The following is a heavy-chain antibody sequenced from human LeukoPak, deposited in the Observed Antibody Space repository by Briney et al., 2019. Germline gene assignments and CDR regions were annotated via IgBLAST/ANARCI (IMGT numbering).Heavy chain of an antibody. CDR1: GFTFNTYW. Sequence: GGSLRLSCVASGFTFNTYWMSWVRQAPGKGLEWVANIKPDGSEKYYVDSVKGRFTISRDNAKNSLYLQMNSLRAEDTAVYYCARGQWWQFIAVAITSYFDRWGQGTLVTVSS. CDR2: IKPDGSEK. J-gene: IGHJ4*02. CDR3: ARGQWWQFIAVAITSYFDR. D-gene: IGHD6-19*01. V-gene: IGHV3-7*01.